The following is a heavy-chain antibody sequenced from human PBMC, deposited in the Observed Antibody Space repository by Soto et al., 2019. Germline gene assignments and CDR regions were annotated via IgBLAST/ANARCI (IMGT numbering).Heavy chain of an antibody. D-gene: IGHD3-3*01. V-gene: IGHV4-30-2*01. J-gene: IGHJ6*02. CDR1: GDSITRVGYS. CDR3: AATVFGEYSHYALDV. Sequence: PSETLSLTCAVSGDSITRVGYSWSWSRQPPGKALEWIGYIYHTGTTYYTAALKSRVTISLDRSKNQISLSLNSVTAADTAVYYCAATVFGEYSHYALDVWGQGTTVT. CDR2: IYHTGTT.